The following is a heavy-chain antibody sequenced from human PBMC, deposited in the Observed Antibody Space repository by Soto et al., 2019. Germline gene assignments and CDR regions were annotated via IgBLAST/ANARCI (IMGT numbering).Heavy chain of an antibody. J-gene: IGHJ4*02. CDR3: AIIPIYGSGFDC. D-gene: IGHD3-10*01. Sequence: EVQLVESGGGLVQPGGSLRLSCAASGFTFDDYAIHWVRQIPGKGLEWVSGISWNGDATAYADSVKGRFTISRANAKKSLYLQLGSLKSEDSAMYYCAIIPIYGSGFDCWGEGTLVTVSS. V-gene: IGHV3-9*01. CDR1: GFTFDDYA. CDR2: ISWNGDAT.